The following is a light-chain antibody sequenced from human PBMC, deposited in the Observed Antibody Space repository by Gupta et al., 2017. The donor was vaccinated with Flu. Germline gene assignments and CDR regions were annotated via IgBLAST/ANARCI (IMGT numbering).Light chain of an antibody. CDR3: CSFARSSTSYV. CDR1: SSDIGSYNL. V-gene: IGLV2-23*01. Sequence: QSALTQPASVSGSPGQSTTISCTGTSSDIGSYNLVSWYQQHPGKAPKVMIYEGSKRPSGVSNRFSGSKSGNTASLTISGLQTEDEADYYCCSFARSSTSYVFGTGTKVTVL. J-gene: IGLJ1*01. CDR2: EGS.